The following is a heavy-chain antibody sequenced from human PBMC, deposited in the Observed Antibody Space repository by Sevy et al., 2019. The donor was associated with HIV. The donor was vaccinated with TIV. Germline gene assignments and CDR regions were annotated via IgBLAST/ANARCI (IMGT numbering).Heavy chain of an antibody. CDR3: ARDRGSTDRGMDV. CDR1: GFTFSSYS. V-gene: IGHV3-21*01. Sequence: GGSLRLSCAASGFTFSSYSMNWVRQAPGKGLEWVSSISSTSNYIYYGDSVKGRYTISRDNAKNSLHLQMNSLGAEDTAVYYCARDRGSTDRGMDVWGQGTTVTVSS. CDR2: ISSTSNYI. D-gene: IGHD4-4*01. J-gene: IGHJ6*02.